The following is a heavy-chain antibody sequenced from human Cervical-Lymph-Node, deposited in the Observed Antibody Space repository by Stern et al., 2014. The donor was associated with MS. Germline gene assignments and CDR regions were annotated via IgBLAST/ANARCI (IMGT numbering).Heavy chain of an antibody. V-gene: IGHV1-24*01. J-gene: IGHJ6*02. D-gene: IGHD3-3*01. CDR3: ATDRDDFRRGYSAPSKGYGLDV. CDR2: FDTADGET. CDR1: GYTLTELS. Sequence: QVQLVQSGAEVKKPGASGKVPCKVSGYTLTELSMHWVRQAPGKGLERMGGFDTADGETIYAQKFQGRVTMTEDTSTDTAYMELSSLRSEDTAVYYCATDRDDFRRGYSAPSKGYGLDVWGQGTTVTVTS.